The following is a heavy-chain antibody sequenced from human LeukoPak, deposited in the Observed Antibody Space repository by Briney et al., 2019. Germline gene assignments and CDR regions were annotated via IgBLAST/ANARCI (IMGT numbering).Heavy chain of an antibody. CDR3: ARDSVWFGESHDAFDI. J-gene: IGHJ3*02. CDR1: GGSISSYY. CDR2: IYTSGGT. D-gene: IGHD3-10*01. V-gene: IGHV4-4*07. Sequence: PSETLSLTCTVSGGSISSYYWSWIRQPAGKGLEWIGRIYTSGGTNYNPSLKSRVTMSVDTSKNQFSLKLSSVTAADTAVYYCARDSVWFGESHDAFDIWGQGTMVTVSS.